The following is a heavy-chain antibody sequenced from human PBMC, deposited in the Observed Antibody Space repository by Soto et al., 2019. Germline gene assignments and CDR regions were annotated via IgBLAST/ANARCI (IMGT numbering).Heavy chain of an antibody. V-gene: IGHV3-49*04. CDR1: GFTFGDYA. D-gene: IGHD4-17*01. CDR2: IRSKAYGGTT. J-gene: IGHJ1*01. CDR3: TRDPWTVTTSDDYFQH. Sequence: GGSLRLSCTASGFTFGDYAMSWVRQAPGKGLEWVGFIRSKAYGGTTEYAASVKGRFTISRDDSKSIAYLQMNSLKTEDTAVYYCTRDPWTVTTSDDYFQHFGQRTMVTASS.